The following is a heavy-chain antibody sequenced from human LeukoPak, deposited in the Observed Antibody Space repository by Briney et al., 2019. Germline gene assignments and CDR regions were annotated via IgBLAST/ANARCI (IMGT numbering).Heavy chain of an antibody. CDR2: ITTSDGNT. Sequence: GGSLRLSCAASGFTFSSYTISWVRQAPGKGLEWVSTITTSDGNTYYADSVKGRFTVSRDNSKNTLYLQMNSLRAEDTAVYYCAKDGGLWVSAHWGDSWGRGTLVTVSS. CDR1: GFTFSSYT. J-gene: IGHJ4*02. CDR3: AKDGGLWVSAHWGDS. D-gene: IGHD7-27*01. V-gene: IGHV3-23*01.